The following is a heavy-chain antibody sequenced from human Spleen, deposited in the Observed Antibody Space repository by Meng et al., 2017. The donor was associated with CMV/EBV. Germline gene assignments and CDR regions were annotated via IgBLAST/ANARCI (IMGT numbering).Heavy chain of an antibody. CDR2: ISYDGSNK. Sequence: GESLKISCAASGFTFSSYAMHWVRQAPGTGLEWVAVISYDGSNKYYADSVKGRFTISRDNSKNPLYLQMNSLRAEDTAVYYCAREGTVNERPRYYYGMDVWGQGTTVTVSS. CDR3: AREGTVNERPRYYYGMDV. V-gene: IGHV3-30*04. CDR1: GFTFSSYA. D-gene: IGHD4-17*01. J-gene: IGHJ6*02.